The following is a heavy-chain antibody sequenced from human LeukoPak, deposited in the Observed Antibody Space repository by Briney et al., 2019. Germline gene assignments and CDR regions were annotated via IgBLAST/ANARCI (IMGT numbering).Heavy chain of an antibody. J-gene: IGHJ4*02. D-gene: IGHD2-2*03. V-gene: IGHV3-30*18. CDR3: VKDGFCSSTSCYHLDY. Sequence: GGSLRLSCAASGFTFSSYGMHWVRQAPGKGLEWVAVISYDGSNKYYADSVKGRFTISRDNSKNTLYLQMNSLRAEDTAVFYCVKDGFCSSTSCYHLDYWGQGTLVTVSS. CDR2: ISYDGSNK. CDR1: GFTFSSYG.